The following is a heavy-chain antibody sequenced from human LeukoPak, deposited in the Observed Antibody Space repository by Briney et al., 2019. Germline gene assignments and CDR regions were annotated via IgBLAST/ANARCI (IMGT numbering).Heavy chain of an antibody. V-gene: IGHV3-30*18. J-gene: IGHJ3*02. D-gene: IGHD2-15*01. CDR2: ISYDGSNK. Sequence: GGSLRLSCAASGFTFSSYGMHWVRQAPGKGLEWVAVISYDGSNKYYADSVKGRFTISRDNSKNTLYLQMNSLRAEDTAVYYCAKDTPFDIVVVVAAPQDAFDIWGQGTMVTVSS. CDR1: GFTFSSYG. CDR3: AKDTPFDIVVVVAAPQDAFDI.